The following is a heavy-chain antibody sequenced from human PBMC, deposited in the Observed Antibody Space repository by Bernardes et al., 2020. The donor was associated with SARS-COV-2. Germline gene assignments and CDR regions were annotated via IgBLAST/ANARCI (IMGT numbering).Heavy chain of an antibody. J-gene: IGHJ5*02. V-gene: IGHV3-20*01. CDR1: GFTFDDYG. D-gene: IGHD2-21*02. CDR3: ARERDCGGDCYPRGYNWFDP. CDR2: INWNGGST. Sequence: GWSLILSCAASGFTFDDYGMSWVRQAPGKGLEWVSGINWNGGSTGYADSVKGRFTISRDNAKNSLYLQMNSLRAEDTALYHCARERDCGGDCYPRGYNWFDPWGQGTLVTVSS.